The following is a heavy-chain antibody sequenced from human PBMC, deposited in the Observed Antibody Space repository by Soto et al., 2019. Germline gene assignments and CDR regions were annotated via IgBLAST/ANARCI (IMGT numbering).Heavy chain of an antibody. CDR1: GFTFSSYA. CDR3: ATHPPMKDIVLMVYGRYYYYMDV. Sequence: EVQLLESGGGLVQPGGSLRLSCAASGFTFSSYAMSWVRQAPGKGLEWVSAISGSGGSTYYADSVKGRFTISRDNSKNTLYLQMNSLRAEDTAVYYCATHPPMKDIVLMVYGRYYYYMDVWGTGTTVTVSS. V-gene: IGHV3-23*01. CDR2: ISGSGGST. D-gene: IGHD2-8*01. J-gene: IGHJ6*03.